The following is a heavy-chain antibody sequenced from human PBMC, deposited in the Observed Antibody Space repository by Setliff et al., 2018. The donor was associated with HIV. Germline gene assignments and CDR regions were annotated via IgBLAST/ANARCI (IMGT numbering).Heavy chain of an antibody. CDR2: IYSNGNT. D-gene: IGHD6-19*01. Sequence: SETLSLTCTVSGGSISSSSYYWSWLRQPAGKGLEWIGRIYSNGNTDYNPSLKSRVTISVDTSKNQFSLKLSSLTAADTAVYYCARGRTQWPNYNYFDPWGLGTLVTVSS. CDR3: ARGRTQWPNYNYFDP. J-gene: IGHJ5*02. V-gene: IGHV4-61*02. CDR1: GGSISSSSYY.